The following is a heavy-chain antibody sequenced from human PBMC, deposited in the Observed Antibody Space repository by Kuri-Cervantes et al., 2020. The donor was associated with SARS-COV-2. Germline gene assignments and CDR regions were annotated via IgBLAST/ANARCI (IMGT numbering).Heavy chain of an antibody. D-gene: IGHD6-6*01. CDR1: GGSISSSSYY. Sequence: ETLSLTCTVSGGSISSSSYYWGWIRQPPGKGLEWIGSIYYSGSTYYNPSLKSRVTISVDTSKNQFSLKLSSVTAADTAVYYCARLGKDSSSPCDYWGQGTLVTVSS. CDR3: ARLGKDSSSPCDY. CDR2: IYYSGST. J-gene: IGHJ4*02. V-gene: IGHV4-39*07.